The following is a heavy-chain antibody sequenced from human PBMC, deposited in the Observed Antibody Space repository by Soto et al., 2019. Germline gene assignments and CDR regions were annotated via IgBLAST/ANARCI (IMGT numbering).Heavy chain of an antibody. CDR3: ARWGFVDAQLTMDV. CDR2: INQDGSEK. J-gene: IGHJ6*02. D-gene: IGHD3-10*01. CDR1: GFTFSSYW. Sequence: PGGSLRLSCAASGFTFSSYWMSWVRQAPGKGLEWVARINQDGSEKYYVDSVKGRFTISRDNAKNSLYLQMNSLRAEDTAVYYCARWGFVDAQLTMDVWGQGTMVTVSS. V-gene: IGHV3-7*03.